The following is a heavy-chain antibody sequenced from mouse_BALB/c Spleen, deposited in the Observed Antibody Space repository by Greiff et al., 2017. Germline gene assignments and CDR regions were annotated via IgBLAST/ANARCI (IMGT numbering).Heavy chain of an antibody. CDR3: ARQDYGFDY. CDR1: GFTFSSYY. Sequence: EVQLVESGGGLVKLGGSLKLSCAASGFTFSSYYMSWVRQTPEKRLELVAAINSNGGSTYYPDTVKGRFTISRDNAKNTLYLQMSSLKSEDTALYYCARQDYGFDYWGQGTTLTVSS. J-gene: IGHJ2*01. V-gene: IGHV5-6-2*01. CDR2: INSNGGST. D-gene: IGHD2-4*01.